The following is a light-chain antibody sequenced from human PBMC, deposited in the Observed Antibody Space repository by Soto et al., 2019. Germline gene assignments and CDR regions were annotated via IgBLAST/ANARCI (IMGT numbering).Light chain of an antibody. Sequence: QSVLTQPASVSGSPGQSITISCTVTSSDVGNYNYVSWYQQHPGRAPKLLIYEVSHRPSGVSNRFSGSKSGDTASLPISGLQAPDETYYYCSSYRSPSNLVFGGGTKVTVL. V-gene: IGLV2-14*01. CDR1: SSDVGNYNY. J-gene: IGLJ2*01. CDR3: SSYRSPSNLV. CDR2: EVS.